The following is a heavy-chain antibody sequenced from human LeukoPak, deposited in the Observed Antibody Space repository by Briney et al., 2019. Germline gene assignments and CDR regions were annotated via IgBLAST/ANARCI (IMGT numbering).Heavy chain of an antibody. CDR1: GFTFSGSA. V-gene: IGHV3-73*01. J-gene: IGHJ3*02. CDR2: IRSKANSYAT. D-gene: IGHD2-15*01. Sequence: GGSLKLSCAASGFTFSGSAMPWVRQASGKGLEWVGRIRSKANSYATAYAASVKGRFTISRDDSKNTAYLQMNSLKTEDTAVYYCTRRLAHDAFDIWGQGTMVTVSS. CDR3: TRRLAHDAFDI.